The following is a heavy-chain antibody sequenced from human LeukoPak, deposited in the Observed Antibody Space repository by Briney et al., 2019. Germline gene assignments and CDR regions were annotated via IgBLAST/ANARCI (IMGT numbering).Heavy chain of an antibody. D-gene: IGHD3-16*02. V-gene: IGHV3-48*03. Sequence: PGGSLRLSCAASGFLFSSFEVNWVRQAPGKGLEWVSYISSSGITIYYADSVKGRFTISRDNAKNSLYLQMNSLRAEDTAVYYCAKEGSLWGRYWYFDLWGRGTLVTVSS. CDR1: GFLFSSFE. CDR3: AKEGSLWGRYWYFDL. CDR2: ISSSGITI. J-gene: IGHJ2*01.